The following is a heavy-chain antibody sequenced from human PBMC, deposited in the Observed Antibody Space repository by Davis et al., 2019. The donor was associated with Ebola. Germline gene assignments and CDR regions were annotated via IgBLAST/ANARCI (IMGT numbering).Heavy chain of an antibody. Sequence: PSETLSLTCTVSGGSISSYYWSWIRQPPGKGLEWIGYIYYSGSTNYNPSLKSRVTISVDTSKNQFSLKLSSVTAADTAVYYCARAGGFNFDYWGQGTLVTVSS. V-gene: IGHV4-59*01. CDR1: GGSISSYY. CDR2: IYYSGST. D-gene: IGHD4-23*01. CDR3: ARAGGFNFDY. J-gene: IGHJ4*02.